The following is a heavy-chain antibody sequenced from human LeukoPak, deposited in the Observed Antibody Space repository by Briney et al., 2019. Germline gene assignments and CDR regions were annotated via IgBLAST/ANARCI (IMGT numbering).Heavy chain of an antibody. CDR1: GGSFSGYY. CDR3: ARGSRSPGGGLLYVY. CDR2: INHSGST. Sequence: PSGTLSLTCAVYGGSFSGYYWSWIRQPPGKGLEWIGEINHSGSTNYNPSLKSRVTISVDTSKNQFSLKLSSVTAADTAVYYCARGSRSPGGGLLYVYWGQGTLVTVSS. D-gene: IGHD3-10*01. V-gene: IGHV4-34*01. J-gene: IGHJ4*02.